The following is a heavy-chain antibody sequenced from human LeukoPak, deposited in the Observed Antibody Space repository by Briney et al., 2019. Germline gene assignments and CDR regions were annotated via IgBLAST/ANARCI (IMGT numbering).Heavy chain of an antibody. CDR1: GGSISSSSYY. V-gene: IGHV4-39*01. Sequence: PSETLSLTCTVSGGSISSSSYYWGWIRQPPGKGLEWIGSIYYSGSTYYNPSLKSRVTISVDTSKNQFSLKLSSVTAADTAVYYCASSYRGYSSGWYYSYYFDYWGQGTLVTVSS. CDR2: IYYSGST. D-gene: IGHD6-19*01. CDR3: ASSYRGYSSGWYYSYYFDY. J-gene: IGHJ4*02.